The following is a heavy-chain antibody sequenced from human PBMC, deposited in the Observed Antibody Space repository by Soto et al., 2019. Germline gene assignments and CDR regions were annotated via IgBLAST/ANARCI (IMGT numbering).Heavy chain of an antibody. CDR3: VRDRPRRTSGYFFEY. J-gene: IGHJ4*02. D-gene: IGHD1-1*01. V-gene: IGHV3-23*01. CDR2: VSASGLNT. CDR1: GFTFSTYA. Sequence: EVQLLESGGTLVQPGGSLTLSCAASGFTFSTYAMAWVRQAPGKGLEWVSGVSASGLNTDYADPVKGRFHISRANSKNPVSLHLNSVSAEDTALYFCVRDRPRRTSGYFFEYWGQGTPVTVSS.